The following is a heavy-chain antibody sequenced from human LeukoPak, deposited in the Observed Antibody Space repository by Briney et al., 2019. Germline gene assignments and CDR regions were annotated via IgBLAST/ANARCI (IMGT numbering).Heavy chain of an antibody. J-gene: IGHJ4*02. CDR2: IYYSGST. D-gene: IGHD6-19*01. Sequence: SETLSLTCIVSGGSISSYYWSWIRQPPGKGLEWIGYIYYSGSTNYNPSLKSRVTISVDTSKNQFSLKLSSVTAADTAVYYCARHGSAVAGPHFDYWGQGTLVTVSS. CDR1: GGSISSYY. CDR3: ARHGSAVAGPHFDY. V-gene: IGHV4-59*08.